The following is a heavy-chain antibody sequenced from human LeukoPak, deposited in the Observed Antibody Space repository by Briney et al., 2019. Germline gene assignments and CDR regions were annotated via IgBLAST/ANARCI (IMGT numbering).Heavy chain of an antibody. CDR3: ARDYGDYWWYFDL. CDR2: ISGSGSTI. CDR1: GFAVRSYE. D-gene: IGHD4-17*01. V-gene: IGHV3-48*03. J-gene: IGHJ2*01. Sequence: PGGSLRLSCAASGFAVRSYEMNWVRQAPGQGLEWVSYISGSGSTIYYAASVQGRFTISRANGKNSLYLQINSLRAEDTAVYYWARDYGDYWWYFDLWGRGTLVTVSS.